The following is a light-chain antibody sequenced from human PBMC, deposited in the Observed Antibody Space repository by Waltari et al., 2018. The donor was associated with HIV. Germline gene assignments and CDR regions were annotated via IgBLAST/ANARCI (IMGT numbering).Light chain of an antibody. V-gene: IGLV1-44*01. CDR2: SND. Sequence: QSVLTQPPSVSGTPGQNVTIPCSGSSSNIGSHIVNWYQQLPGAAPKLLIYSNDQRPSGVPDRFSGSKSGTSASLAISGLQSADEADYYCAAWDDSLNGMFGGGTRLTVL. J-gene: IGLJ3*02. CDR1: SSNIGSHI. CDR3: AAWDDSLNGM.